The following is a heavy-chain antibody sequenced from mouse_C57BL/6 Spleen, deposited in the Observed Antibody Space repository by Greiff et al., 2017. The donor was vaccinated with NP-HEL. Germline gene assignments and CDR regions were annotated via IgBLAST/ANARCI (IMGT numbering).Heavy chain of an antibody. CDR1: GYTFTDYY. V-gene: IGHV1-26*01. Sequence: EVQLQQSGPELVKPGASVKISCKASGYTFTDYYMNWVKQSHGKSLEWIGDINPNNGGTSYNQKFKGKATLTVDKSSSTAYMELRSLTSEDSAVYYCAREGTTVVAVDYWGQGTTLTVSS. CDR2: INPNNGGT. J-gene: IGHJ2*01. D-gene: IGHD1-1*01. CDR3: AREGTTVVAVDY.